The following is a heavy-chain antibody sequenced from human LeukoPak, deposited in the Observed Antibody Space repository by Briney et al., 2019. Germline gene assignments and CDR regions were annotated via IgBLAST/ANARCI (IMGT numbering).Heavy chain of an antibody. CDR1: GFTFSSYS. CDR3: ARDLPNIAVAGTGFDY. J-gene: IGHJ4*02. Sequence: PGGSLRLSCAASGFTFSSYSMNWVRQAPGKGLEWVSSISSSSSYIYYADSVKGRFTISRDNAKSSLYLQMNSLRAEDTAVYYCARDLPNIAVAGTGFDYWGQGTLVTVSS. CDR2: ISSSSSYI. D-gene: IGHD6-19*01. V-gene: IGHV3-21*01.